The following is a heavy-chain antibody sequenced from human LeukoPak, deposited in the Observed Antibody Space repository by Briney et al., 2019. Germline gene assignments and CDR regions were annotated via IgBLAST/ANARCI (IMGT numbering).Heavy chain of an antibody. D-gene: IGHD2-2*01. Sequence: HPGGSLRLSCAASGFTFSNYGMHWVRQAPGKGLEWVTFIRYDGSNKYYADSVKGRFTISRDNSKNTLYLQMNSLRAEDTAVYYCAKDRYIVVVPALFDYWGQGTLVTVSS. CDR1: GFTFSNYG. J-gene: IGHJ4*02. V-gene: IGHV3-30*02. CDR3: AKDRYIVVVPALFDY. CDR2: IRYDGSNK.